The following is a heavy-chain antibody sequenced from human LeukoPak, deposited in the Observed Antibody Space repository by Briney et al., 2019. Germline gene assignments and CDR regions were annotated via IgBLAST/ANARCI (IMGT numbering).Heavy chain of an antibody. CDR1: GFTFSSYG. CDR3: ARAGGTYYGIAFDM. Sequence: TGGSLRLSCAASGFTFSSYGMHWVRQAPGKGLEWVAFIRYDGRNKYYADSVKGRFTISRDNSKNTLYLQMNSLRGEDTAVYYCARAGGTYYGIAFDMWGQGTMVTVSS. CDR2: IRYDGRNK. D-gene: IGHD1-26*01. V-gene: IGHV3-30*02. J-gene: IGHJ3*02.